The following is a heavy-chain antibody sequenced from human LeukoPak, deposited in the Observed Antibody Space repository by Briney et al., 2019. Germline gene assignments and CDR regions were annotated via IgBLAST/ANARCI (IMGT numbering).Heavy chain of an antibody. CDR3: ARGHVLLPYSSGCEPFDP. Sequence: SETLSLTCTVSGGSISSYYWSWIRQPPGKGLEWIGYIYYSGSTNYNPSLKSRVTISVDTSKNQFSLKLSSVTAADTAVYYCARGHVLLPYSSGCEPFDPWGQGTLVTVSS. CDR2: IYYSGST. J-gene: IGHJ5*02. D-gene: IGHD6-19*01. CDR1: GGSISSYY. V-gene: IGHV4-59*12.